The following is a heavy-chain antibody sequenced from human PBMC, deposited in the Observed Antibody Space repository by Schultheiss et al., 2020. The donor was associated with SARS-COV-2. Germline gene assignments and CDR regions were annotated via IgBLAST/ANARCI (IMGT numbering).Heavy chain of an antibody. Sequence: GGSLRLSCAASRFTVTTNYMTWVRQAPGKGLEWVAVISYDGSNKYYADSVKGRFTISRDNAKNSLYLQMNSLRAEDTAVYYCARRARGYCSSTSCSPSAAYWFDPWGQGTLVTVSS. J-gene: IGHJ5*02. CDR1: RFTVTTNY. D-gene: IGHD2-2*01. CDR2: ISYDGSNK. V-gene: IGHV3-30*14. CDR3: ARRARGYCSSTSCSPSAAYWFDP.